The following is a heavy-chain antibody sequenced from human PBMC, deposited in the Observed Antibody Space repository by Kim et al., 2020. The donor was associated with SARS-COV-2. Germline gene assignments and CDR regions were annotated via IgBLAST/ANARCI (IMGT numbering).Heavy chain of an antibody. D-gene: IGHD6-13*01. CDR3: ARDPRVAAAAFDAFDI. J-gene: IGHJ3*02. Sequence: SVNGRFTISRDNTKNTLYLQMNSLRAEDTAVYYCARDPRVAAAAFDAFDIWGRGTMVIVSS. V-gene: IGHV3-66*01.